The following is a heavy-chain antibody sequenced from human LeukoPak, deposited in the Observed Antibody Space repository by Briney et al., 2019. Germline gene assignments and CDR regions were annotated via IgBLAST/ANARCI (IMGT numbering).Heavy chain of an antibody. CDR2: INHSGST. CDR3: ARASTHYQDIVVVPAAIHSYWYFDL. CDR1: GGSFSGYY. Sequence: PSETLSLTCAVYGGSFSGYYWSWIRQPPGKGLEWIGEINHSGSTNYNPSLKSRVTISVDTSKNQFSLKLSSVTAADTAVYYCARASTHYQDIVVVPAAIHSYWYFDLWGRGTLVTVSS. J-gene: IGHJ2*01. D-gene: IGHD2-2*01. V-gene: IGHV4-34*01.